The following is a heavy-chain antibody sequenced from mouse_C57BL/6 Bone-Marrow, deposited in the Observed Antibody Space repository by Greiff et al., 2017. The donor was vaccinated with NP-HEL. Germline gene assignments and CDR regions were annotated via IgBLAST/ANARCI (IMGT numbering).Heavy chain of an antibody. CDR2: ISSSGST. J-gene: IGHJ4*01. V-gene: IGHV3-8*01. CDR3: ARSPLWLRRKYYAMYY. Sequence: VQLKESGPGLAKPSQTLSLTCSVTGYSITSDYWTWIRKFPGNKLEYMGYISSSGSTYNNPSLNSRISITRDTSKNQYYLQLNSAANEDIATYYCARSPLWLRRKYYAMYYWGQGTSVTVSA. CDR1: GYSITSDY. D-gene: IGHD2-2*01.